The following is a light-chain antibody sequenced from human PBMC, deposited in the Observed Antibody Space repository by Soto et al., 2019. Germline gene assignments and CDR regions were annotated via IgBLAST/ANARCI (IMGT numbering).Light chain of an antibody. CDR3: AAWDDNLSGVV. V-gene: IGLV1-47*01. CDR2: KNN. J-gene: IGLJ2*01. Sequence: QSVLTQPPSASGTPGQRVTISCSGSSSNIGNYYVYWYQQLPGTAPKLLIYKNNQRPSGVPDRFSGSKSGTSASLAISGLRSEDEAEYYCAAWDDNLSGVVLGGGTKLTVL. CDR1: SSNIGNYY.